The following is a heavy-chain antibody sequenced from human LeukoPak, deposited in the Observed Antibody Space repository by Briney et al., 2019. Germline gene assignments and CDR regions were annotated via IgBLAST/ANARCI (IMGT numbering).Heavy chain of an antibody. CDR3: ARDRYDSSGYYPFDY. D-gene: IGHD3-22*01. J-gene: IGHJ4*02. CDR1: GGSFSGHY. V-gene: IGHV4-31*11. CDR2: IYYSGST. Sequence: SETLPLTCAVYGGSFSGHYRSWIRQHPGKGLEWIGYIYYSGSTYYNPSLKSRVTISVDTSKNQFSLKLSSVTAADTAVYYCARDRYDSSGYYPFDYWGQGTLVTVSS.